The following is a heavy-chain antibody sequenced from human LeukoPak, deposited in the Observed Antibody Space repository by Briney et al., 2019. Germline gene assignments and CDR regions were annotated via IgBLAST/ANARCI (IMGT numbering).Heavy chain of an antibody. J-gene: IGHJ4*02. CDR3: ARHGSWSFDY. D-gene: IGHD6-13*01. Sequence: GGSPRLSCAASGFTFSSHAMSWVRQAPGKGLEWVSAITSGSGSNVYYTDSLKGRFTISRDNSKNMLYLHMNSLRAEDTAVYYCARHGSWSFDYWGQGTLLTVSA. CDR1: GFTFSSHA. V-gene: IGHV3-23*01. CDR2: ITSGSGSNV.